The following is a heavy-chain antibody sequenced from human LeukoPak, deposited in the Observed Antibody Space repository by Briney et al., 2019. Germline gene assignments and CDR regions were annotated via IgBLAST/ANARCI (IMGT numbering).Heavy chain of an antibody. V-gene: IGHV4-4*07. CDR2: IYTSGST. CDR3: ARDGMVRGASYNWFDP. CDR1: GGSISSYY. J-gene: IGHJ5*02. D-gene: IGHD3-10*01. Sequence: SETLSLTCTISGGSISSYYWSWIRQPAGKGLEWIGRIYTSGSTNYNPSLKSRVTMSVDTSKNQFSLKLSSVTAADTAVYYCARDGMVRGASYNWFDPWGQGTLVTVSS.